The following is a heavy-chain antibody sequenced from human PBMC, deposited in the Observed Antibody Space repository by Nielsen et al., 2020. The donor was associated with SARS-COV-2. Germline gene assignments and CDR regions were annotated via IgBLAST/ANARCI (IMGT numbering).Heavy chain of an antibody. D-gene: IGHD4-17*01. J-gene: IGHJ4*02. V-gene: IGHV3-23*01. CDR2: IGAIDGST. Sequence: GESLKISCATSGFPFMRYAMSWVRQAPGKGLEWASSIGAIDGSTNYAESLRGRFTISRDNSKNTLYLQINSLRAEDTAMYYCAKNPSRRDYGADYWGQGTLVTVSS. CDR1: GFPFMRYA. CDR3: AKNPSRRDYGADY.